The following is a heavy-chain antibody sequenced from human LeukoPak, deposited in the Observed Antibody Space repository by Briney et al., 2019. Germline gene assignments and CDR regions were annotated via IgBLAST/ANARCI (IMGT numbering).Heavy chain of an antibody. D-gene: IGHD3-10*01. Sequence: PSETLSLTCTVSGGSISSYYWSWIRQPAGKGLEWIGRIYTSGSTNYNPSLKSRVTMSVDTSKSQFSLKLSSVTAADTAVYYCAREQVVYYGSGSYYNSYYYYGMDVWGQGTTVTVSS. CDR1: GGSISSYY. CDR2: IYTSGST. CDR3: AREQVVYYGSGSYYNSYYYYGMDV. V-gene: IGHV4-4*07. J-gene: IGHJ6*02.